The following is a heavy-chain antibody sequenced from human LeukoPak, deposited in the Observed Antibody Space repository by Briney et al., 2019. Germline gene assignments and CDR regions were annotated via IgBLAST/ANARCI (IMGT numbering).Heavy chain of an antibody. Sequence: SETLSLTCAVYGGSFSGYYWSWIRQPPGKGLEWIGEINHSGSTNYNPSLKSRVTISVDTSKNQFSLKLSSVTAADTAVYYCARRVWGVYYFDYWGQGTLVTVSS. D-gene: IGHD3-16*01. V-gene: IGHV4-34*01. CDR1: GGSFSGYY. J-gene: IGHJ4*02. CDR2: INHSGST. CDR3: ARRVWGVYYFDY.